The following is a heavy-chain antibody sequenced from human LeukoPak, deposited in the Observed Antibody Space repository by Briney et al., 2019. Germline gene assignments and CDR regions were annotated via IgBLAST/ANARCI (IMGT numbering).Heavy chain of an antibody. D-gene: IGHD4/OR15-4a*01. J-gene: IGHJ4*02. V-gene: IGHV3-66*01. Sequence: GGSLRLSCAASGFTFSTFAMIWVRQPPGKGLEWVSIIYSGGSTYYADSVKGRFTISRDNSKNTLYLQMNSLRAEDTAVYYCARGRLYFDYWGQGTLVTVSS. CDR2: IYSGGST. CDR1: GFTFSTFA. CDR3: ARGRLYFDY.